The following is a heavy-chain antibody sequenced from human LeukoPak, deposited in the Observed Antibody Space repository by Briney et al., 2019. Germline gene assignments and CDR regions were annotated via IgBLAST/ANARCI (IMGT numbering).Heavy chain of an antibody. D-gene: IGHD4-11*01. J-gene: IGHJ3*02. CDR1: GYTFTSYG. Sequence: ASVKVSCKASGYTFTSYGISCVRQAPGQGLEWRGWISAYNGNTNYAQKLQGRVTMTTDTSTSTAYMELRSLRSDDTAVYYCARGDYSDYVCAFDIWGQGTMVTVSS. CDR3: ARGDYSDYVCAFDI. CDR2: ISAYNGNT. V-gene: IGHV1-18*04.